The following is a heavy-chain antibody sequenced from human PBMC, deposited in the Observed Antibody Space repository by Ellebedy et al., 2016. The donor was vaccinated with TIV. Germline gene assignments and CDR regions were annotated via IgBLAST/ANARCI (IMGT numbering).Heavy chain of an antibody. D-gene: IGHD6-19*01. Sequence: MPSETLSLTCTVSGVSITTNYWSWIRQTPGKGLEWIGYIYYGGGTNYNPSLKSQVTLSLDTSTNPFSLKLPSVTAADTAVYYCARPYGSGWLGRSAFDIWGQGTTVTVSS. J-gene: IGHJ3*02. CDR3: ARPYGSGWLGRSAFDI. CDR2: IYYGGGT. V-gene: IGHV4-59*12. CDR1: GVSITTNY.